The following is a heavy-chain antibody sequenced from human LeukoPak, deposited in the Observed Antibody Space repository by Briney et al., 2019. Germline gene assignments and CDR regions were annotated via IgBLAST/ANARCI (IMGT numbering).Heavy chain of an antibody. Sequence: PGGSLRLSCAASEFTFSSYEMNWVRQAPGKGLEWVSYISSSVSTIHYADSVKGRFTISRDNAKNSLYLQMNSLRAEDTAVYYCVLGYCSSTSCYTYYGMDVWGQGTTVTVSS. CDR3: VLGYCSSTSCYTYYGMDV. D-gene: IGHD2-2*02. CDR1: EFTFSSYE. J-gene: IGHJ6*02. V-gene: IGHV3-48*03. CDR2: ISSSVSTI.